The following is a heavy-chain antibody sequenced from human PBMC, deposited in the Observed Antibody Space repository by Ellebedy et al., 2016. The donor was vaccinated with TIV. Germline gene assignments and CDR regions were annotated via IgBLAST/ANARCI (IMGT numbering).Heavy chain of an antibody. D-gene: IGHD4-11*01. CDR2: IYYSGTT. Sequence: MPSETLSLTCTVSGGSVSSTSNYWGWIRQPPGKGLEWIGSIYYSGTTYYNPSLKSRVTISVDTSKNQFSLKLSSVTAADTAVYYCARDRDDYSNYAFGVYFDYWGQGTLVTVSS. CDR3: ARDRDDYSNYAFGVYFDY. V-gene: IGHV4-39*07. CDR1: GGSVSSTSNY. J-gene: IGHJ4*02.